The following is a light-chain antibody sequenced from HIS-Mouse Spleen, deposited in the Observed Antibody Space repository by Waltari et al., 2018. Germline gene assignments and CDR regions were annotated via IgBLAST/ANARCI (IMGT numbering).Light chain of an antibody. CDR1: SSDLGGXXH. CDR3: SSYTSSSTLHV. Sequence: QSALTQPASVSGSPGQSITIPCTGTSSDLGGXXHVSLYQQPPGKAPKRMIYEVSNRPSGVSNRFSGSKSGNTASLTISGLQAEDEADYYCSSYTSSSTLHVFGTGTKVTVL. J-gene: IGLJ1*01. CDR2: EVS. V-gene: IGLV2-14*01.